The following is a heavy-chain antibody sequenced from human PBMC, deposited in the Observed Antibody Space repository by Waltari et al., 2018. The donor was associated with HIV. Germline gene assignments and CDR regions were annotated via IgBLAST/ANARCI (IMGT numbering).Heavy chain of an antibody. CDR2: INSDGSST. J-gene: IGHJ2*01. Sequence: EVELVESGGGLVQPGGSLRLSCAASGFTLSGVWIHWVRQIPGKGLGWVSLINSDGSSTSYAESVKGRFTISRDNAKNTVYLQMDSLRVDDTAVYFCARGPYHFDLWGRGILVTVSS. CDR1: GFTLSGVW. V-gene: IGHV3-74*01. CDR3: ARGPYHFDL.